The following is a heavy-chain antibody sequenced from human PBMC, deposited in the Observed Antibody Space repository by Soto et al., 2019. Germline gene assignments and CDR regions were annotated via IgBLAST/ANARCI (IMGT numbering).Heavy chain of an antibody. V-gene: IGHV4-59*01. CDR3: ARVPYGRLLWFGDTAFDI. Sequence: SETLSLTCTVSGGSISSYYWSWIRQPPGKGLEWIGYIYYSGSTNYNPSLKSRVTISVDTSKNQFSLKLSSVTAADTAVYYCARVPYGRLLWFGDTAFDIWGQGTMVTVSS. CDR1: GGSISSYY. D-gene: IGHD3-10*01. J-gene: IGHJ3*02. CDR2: IYYSGST.